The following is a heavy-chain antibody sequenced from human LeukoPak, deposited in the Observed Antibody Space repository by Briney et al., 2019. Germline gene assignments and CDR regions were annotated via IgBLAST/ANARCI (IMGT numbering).Heavy chain of an antibody. CDR3: ARDEYSGYSLSYYGMDV. D-gene: IGHD5-12*01. J-gene: IGHJ6*02. V-gene: IGHV1-18*01. CDR1: GYTFTSYG. Sequence: GASVKVSCKASGYTFTSYGISWVRQAPGQGLEWMGWISAYNGNTNYAQKLQGRVTMTTDTSASTAYMELRSLRSDDTAVYYCARDEYSGYSLSYYGMDVWGQGTTVTVSS. CDR2: ISAYNGNT.